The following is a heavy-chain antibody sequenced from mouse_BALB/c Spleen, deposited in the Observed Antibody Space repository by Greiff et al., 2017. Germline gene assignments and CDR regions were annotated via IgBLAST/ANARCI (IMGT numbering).Heavy chain of an antibody. Sequence: EVKLVESGGGLVQPGGSLKLSCAASGFTFSSYGMSWVRQTPDKRLELVATINSNGGSTYYPDSVKGRFTISRDNAKNTLYLQMSSLKSEDTAMYYCARLTTATAWFAYWGQGTLVTVSA. J-gene: IGHJ3*01. CDR2: INSNGGST. CDR3: ARLTTATAWFAY. CDR1: GFTFSSYG. V-gene: IGHV5-6-3*01. D-gene: IGHD1-2*01.